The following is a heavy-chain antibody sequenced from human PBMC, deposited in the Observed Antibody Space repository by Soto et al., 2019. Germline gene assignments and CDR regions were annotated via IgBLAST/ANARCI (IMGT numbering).Heavy chain of an antibody. CDR2: ISAYNGNT. V-gene: IGHV1-18*01. CDR1: GYTFTSYG. J-gene: IGHJ3*02. Sequence: ASVKVSCKASGYTFTSYGISWVRQAPGQGLEWMGWISAYNGNTNYAQKLQGRVTMTTDTSTSTAYMELRSLRSDDTAVYYFARDTKGRFLEWSKADDAFDIWGQGTMVTVSS. CDR3: ARDTKGRFLEWSKADDAFDI. D-gene: IGHD3-3*01.